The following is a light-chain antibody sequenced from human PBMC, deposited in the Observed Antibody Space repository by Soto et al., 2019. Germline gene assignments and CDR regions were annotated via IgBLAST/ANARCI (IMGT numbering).Light chain of an antibody. V-gene: IGKV1-39*02. CDR2: AAS. J-gene: IGKJ2*01. Sequence: DIQMIQSPSSLSASVGDTVTLTCRASQSVDNYLKWYQQKPGKAPGLLIYAASTRATGIPDRFSGSGFGTALTLTISRLEPEDFAVYFCQLYGRATPRYTFGHGTKVDI. CDR3: QLYGRATPRYT. CDR1: QSVDNY.